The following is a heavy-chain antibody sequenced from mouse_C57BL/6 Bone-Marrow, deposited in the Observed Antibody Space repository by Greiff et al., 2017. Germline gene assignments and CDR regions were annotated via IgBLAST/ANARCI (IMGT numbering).Heavy chain of an antibody. CDR1: GFSLTSYG. J-gene: IGHJ4*01. CDR3: AKIDSDAVDYAMDY. V-gene: IGHV2-5*01. CDR2: IWRGGST. D-gene: IGHD2-4*01. Sequence: VQLVESGPGLVQPSQSLSITCTVSGFSLTSYGVHWVRQSPGKGLEWLGVIWRGGSTDYNAAFMSRLSITKDNSKSQVFFKMNSLQADDTAIYYCAKIDSDAVDYAMDYWGQGASVTVSS.